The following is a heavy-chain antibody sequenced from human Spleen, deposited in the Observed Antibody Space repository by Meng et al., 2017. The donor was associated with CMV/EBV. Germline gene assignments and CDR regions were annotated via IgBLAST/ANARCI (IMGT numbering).Heavy chain of an antibody. CDR3: ANDPWGYSSSSRVFVDY. D-gene: IGHD6-6*01. J-gene: IGHJ4*02. V-gene: IGHV3-7*03. CDR1: GFTFSSYW. Sequence: LSLTCAASGFTFSSYWMSWVRQAPGKGLEWVANIKQDGSEKYYVDSVKGRFTISRDNSKNTLYLQMNSLRAEDTAVYYCANDPWGYSSSSRVFVDYWGQGTLVTVSS. CDR2: IKQDGSEK.